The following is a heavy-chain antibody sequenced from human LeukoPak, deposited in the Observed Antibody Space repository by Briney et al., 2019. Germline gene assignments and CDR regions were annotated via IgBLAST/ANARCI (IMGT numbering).Heavy chain of an antibody. CDR3: ARGGFWGVVTNFDY. D-gene: IGHD4-23*01. Sequence: GASVKLFCKSLGYTFTGYWMHWVRQAPGQGPEWMGVISPSGGSTIYAQKLQGRVTMTTDTSTSTAYMGLRSLRSDDTAVYYCARGGFWGVVTNFDYWGQGTLVTVSS. V-gene: IGHV1-46*01. CDR2: ISPSGGST. J-gene: IGHJ4*02. CDR1: GYTFTGYW.